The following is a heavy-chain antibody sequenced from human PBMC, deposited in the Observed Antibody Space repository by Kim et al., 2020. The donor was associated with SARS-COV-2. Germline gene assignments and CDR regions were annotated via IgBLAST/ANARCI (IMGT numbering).Heavy chain of an antibody. V-gene: IGHV4-39*07. CDR2: IYYSGST. J-gene: IGHJ2*01. CDR3: ARDVFHRDDSILHWYFDL. Sequence: SETLSLTCTVSGGSISSSSYYWGWIRQPPGKGLEWIGSIYYSGSTYYNPSLKSRVTISVDTSKNQFSLKLSSVTAADTAVYYCARDVFHRDDSILHWYFDLWGRGTLVTVSS. D-gene: IGHD3-22*01. CDR1: GGSISSSSYY.